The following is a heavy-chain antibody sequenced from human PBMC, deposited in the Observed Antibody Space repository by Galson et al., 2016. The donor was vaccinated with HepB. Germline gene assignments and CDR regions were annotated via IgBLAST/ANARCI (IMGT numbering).Heavy chain of an antibody. CDR2: IWYDGSKE. Sequence: SLRLSCAASGFTFSSFGMHWVRQAPGKGLEWVALIWYDGSKEYYVDSVKGRFTISRDNSRNTLYLQMNSLRVEDTAVYYCARGAPYCSGGSCYHSPSNMDVGGKGTTVIVS. CDR1: GFTFSSFG. CDR3: ARGAPYCSGGSCYHSPSNMDV. J-gene: IGHJ6*03. D-gene: IGHD2-15*01. V-gene: IGHV3-33*01.